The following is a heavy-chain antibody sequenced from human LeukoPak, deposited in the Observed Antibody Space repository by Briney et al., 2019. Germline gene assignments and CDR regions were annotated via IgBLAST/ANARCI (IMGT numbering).Heavy chain of an antibody. J-gene: IGHJ5*02. D-gene: IGHD2-2*01. CDR3: ARSLLGGYCSSTSCYQNWFDP. Sequence: SETLSLTCTVSGGSISSYYWSWIRQPAGKGREWIGRIYTSGSTNYNPSRNSRVTMSVDTSKNQFSLKLSSVTAADTAVYYCARSLLGGYCSSTSCYQNWFDPWGQGTLVTVSS. V-gene: IGHV4-4*07. CDR1: GGSISSYY. CDR2: IYTSGST.